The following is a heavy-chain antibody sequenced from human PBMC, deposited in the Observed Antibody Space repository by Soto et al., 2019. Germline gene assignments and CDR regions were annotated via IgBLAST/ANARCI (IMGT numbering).Heavy chain of an antibody. CDR3: AKGSGKSSSWYSYYYYYYMDV. CDR2: ISGSGGST. J-gene: IGHJ6*03. Sequence: GGSLRLSCAASGFTFSSYAMSWVRQAPGKGLEWVSAISGSGGSTYYADSVKSRFTISRDNSKNTLYLQMNSLRAEDTAVYYCAKGSGKSSSWYSYYYYYYMDVWGKGTTVTVSS. V-gene: IGHV3-23*01. D-gene: IGHD6-13*01. CDR1: GFTFSSYA.